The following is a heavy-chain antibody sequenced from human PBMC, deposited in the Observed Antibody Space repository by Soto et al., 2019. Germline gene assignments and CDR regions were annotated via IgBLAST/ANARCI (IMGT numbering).Heavy chain of an antibody. Sequence: EVQLVESGGGLVQPGGSLRLSCVASGFTVSSNYMNWVRQAPGKGLEWVSTINSGGSTYYADSVKGRFTISRHSSKNTLYLQRNSLRAEDTAVYYCATNPERGSYYNYWGQGTLVTVSS. CDR2: INSGGST. CDR3: ATNPERGSYYNY. J-gene: IGHJ4*02. D-gene: IGHD1-26*01. CDR1: GFTVSSNY. V-gene: IGHV3-53*04.